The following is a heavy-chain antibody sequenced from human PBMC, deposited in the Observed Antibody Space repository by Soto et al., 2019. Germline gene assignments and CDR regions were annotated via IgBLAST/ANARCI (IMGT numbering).Heavy chain of an antibody. J-gene: IGHJ4*02. CDR3: ARVGLEPARFDY. D-gene: IGHD3-16*01. Sequence: SETLSLTCTVSGGSISSYYWSWIRQPPGKGLEWIGYIYYSGSTNYNPSLKSRVTISVDTSKNQFSLKLSSMTAADTAVYYCARVGLEPARFDYWGQGTLVTVSS. CDR2: IYYSGST. CDR1: GGSISSYY. V-gene: IGHV4-59*01.